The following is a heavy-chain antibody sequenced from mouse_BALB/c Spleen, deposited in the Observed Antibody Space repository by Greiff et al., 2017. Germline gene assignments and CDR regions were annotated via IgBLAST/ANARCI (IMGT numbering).Heavy chain of an antibody. CDR2: ISYSGST. CDR3: ARTLLRQEFAY. J-gene: IGHJ3*01. V-gene: IGHV3-2*02. D-gene: IGHD1-1*01. Sequence: EVKLMESGPGLVKPSQSLSLTCTVTGYSITSDYAWYWIRQLPGNKLEWMGYISYSGSTSYNPSLKSRISITRDTSKNQFFLQLNSVTTEDTATYYCARTLLRQEFAYWGQGTLVTVSA. CDR1: GYSITSDYA.